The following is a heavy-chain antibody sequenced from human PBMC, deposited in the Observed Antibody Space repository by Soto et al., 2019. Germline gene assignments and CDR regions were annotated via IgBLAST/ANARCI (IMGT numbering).Heavy chain of an antibody. V-gene: IGHV3-30-3*01. J-gene: IGHJ4*02. Sequence: GSVRLSCAASGFTVSIYAIHWVRQAPGKGLEWVAVISYDGSNKYYADSVKGRFTISRDNSKNTLYLQMNSLRAEDTAVYYCARMEWLLHTPFDYWGQGTLVTVSS. CDR2: ISYDGSNK. CDR1: GFTVSIYA. D-gene: IGHD3-3*01. CDR3: ARMEWLLHTPFDY.